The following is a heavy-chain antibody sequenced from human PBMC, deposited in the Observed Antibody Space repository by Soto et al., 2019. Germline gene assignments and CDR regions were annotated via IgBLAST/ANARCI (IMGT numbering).Heavy chain of an antibody. CDR2: ISNSSSYI. CDR1: GFSFSSYN. Sequence: GGSLRLSCAASGFSFSSYNMNWVRQPPGKGLEWVSSISNSSSYIYNPSSVKGRFTTSSNNNKNSLFQQMNILRAEATAVYYYARDLTIPSDFDDWGQGTMVTVSS. V-gene: IGHV3-21*01. J-gene: IGHJ4*02. D-gene: IGHD1-1*01. CDR3: ARDLTIPSDFDD.